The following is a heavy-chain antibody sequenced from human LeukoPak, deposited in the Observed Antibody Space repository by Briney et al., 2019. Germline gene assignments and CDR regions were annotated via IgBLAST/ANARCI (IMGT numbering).Heavy chain of an antibody. D-gene: IGHD2-2*01. CDR3: ARDQGYCTTTSCYSIGGYFDY. CDR2: ISYDGSNR. V-gene: IGHV3-30-3*01. J-gene: IGHJ4*02. Sequence: GRSLRLPCAASGFTFSTYAMHWVRQAPGKGLEWVAVISYDGSNRYADSVKGRFTISRDSSRHTVYLQMNSLRDEDTAVYYCARDQGYCTTTSCYSIGGYFDYWRQGTLVTVSS. CDR1: GFTFSTYA.